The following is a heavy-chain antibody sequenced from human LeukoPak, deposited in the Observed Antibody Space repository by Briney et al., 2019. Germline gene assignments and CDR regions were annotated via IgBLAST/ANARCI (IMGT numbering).Heavy chain of an antibody. CDR1: GGSISSYY. D-gene: IGHD6-13*01. J-gene: IGHJ4*02. V-gene: IGHV4-59*01. CDR2: IYYSGST. Sequence: KPSETLSLTCTVPGGSISSYYWSWIRQPPGKGLEWIGYIYYSGSTNYNPSLKSRVTISVDTSKNQFSLKLSSVTAADTAVYYCARVSSSWYRVLDYWGQGTLVTVSS. CDR3: ARVSSSWYRVLDY.